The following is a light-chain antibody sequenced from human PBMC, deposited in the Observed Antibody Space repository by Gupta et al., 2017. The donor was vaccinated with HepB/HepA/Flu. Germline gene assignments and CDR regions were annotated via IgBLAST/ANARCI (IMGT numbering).Light chain of an antibody. V-gene: IGKV3-20*01. CDR3: QQYGSTRWT. J-gene: IGKJ1*01. CDR2: GTS. CDR1: QSINKNY. Sequence: EIVLTQSPGTLSLSPGERATLSCRASQSINKNYLAWYQQRTGQAPRLLIFGTSNSASGIPDRFSGSGSGTDFTLTISRLEPEDFAVYYCQQYGSTRWTFGQGTKVEIK.